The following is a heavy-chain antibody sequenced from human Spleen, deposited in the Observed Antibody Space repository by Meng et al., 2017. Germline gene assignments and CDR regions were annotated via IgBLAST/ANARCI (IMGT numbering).Heavy chain of an antibody. V-gene: IGHV3-74*01. CDR3: VPRTTFYDF. CDR2: INPDGSST. Sequence: EVQLVESGGRLVQPGGFLRLSCAASGFTFSRYWMHWVRQVPGQGLVWVSRINPDGSSTSYADSVKGRFTISRDNAKNTLYLQMSSLRVEDTAIYYCVPRTTFYDFWGQGTLVTVSS. CDR1: GFTFSRYW. J-gene: IGHJ4*02. D-gene: IGHD2/OR15-2a*01.